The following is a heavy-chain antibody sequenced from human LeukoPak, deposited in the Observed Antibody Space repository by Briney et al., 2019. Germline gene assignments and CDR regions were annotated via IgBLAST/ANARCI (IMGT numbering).Heavy chain of an antibody. CDR2: ISSSGSTI. D-gene: IGHD1-26*01. V-gene: IGHV3-48*03. CDR3: VRTGSRSEPDYVDH. CDR1: GFTFSTYE. J-gene: IGHJ4*02. Sequence: GGSLRLSCVASGFTFSTYEMNWVRQAPGKGLEWVSYISSSGSTIHDADSVRGRFTISRDNAKNSLYLQMNSLRAEDTAVYYCVRTGSRSEPDYVDHWGQGTLVTVSS.